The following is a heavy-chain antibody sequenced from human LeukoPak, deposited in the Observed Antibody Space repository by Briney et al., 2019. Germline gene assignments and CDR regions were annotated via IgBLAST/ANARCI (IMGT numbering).Heavy chain of an antibody. CDR3: ARDPNDGYAFLDY. V-gene: IGHV3-66*02. Sequence: GGSLRLSCAASAFIVTNYHMNWVRQAPGKGLEWVSNIFDDGTTYYADSVKGRLTISRDISKNTAYLQMNSLRVEDTAVYYCARDPNDGYAFLDYWGQGTVVTVSS. CDR2: IFDDGTT. J-gene: IGHJ4*02. D-gene: IGHD2-8*01. CDR1: AFIVTNYH.